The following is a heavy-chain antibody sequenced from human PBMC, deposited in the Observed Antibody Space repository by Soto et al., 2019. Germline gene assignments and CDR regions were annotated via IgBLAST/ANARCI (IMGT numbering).Heavy chain of an antibody. CDR3: ARVLTTVVTRAYYYGMDV. D-gene: IGHD4-17*01. CDR2: INHSGST. Sequence: PSETLSLTCAVYGGSFSGYYWSWIRQPPGKGLEWIGEINHSGSTNYNPSLKSRVTISVDTSKNQFSLKLSSVTAADTAVYYCARVLTTVVTRAYYYGMDVWGQGTTVTVS. CDR1: GGSFSGYY. V-gene: IGHV4-34*01. J-gene: IGHJ6*02.